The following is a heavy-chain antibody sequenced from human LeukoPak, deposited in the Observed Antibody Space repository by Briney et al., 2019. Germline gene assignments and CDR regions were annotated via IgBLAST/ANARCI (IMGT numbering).Heavy chain of an antibody. CDR1: GYSFTNYW. Sequence: GESLKISCKGSGYSFTNYWIGWVRQRPGKGLEGMGIIYPGDSDIRYSPPFQGQVTISADKSISTAYLQSSSLKASDTAMYYCARPKSYCSGGICYPEYFHHWGQGTLVTVSS. V-gene: IGHV5-51*01. J-gene: IGHJ1*01. D-gene: IGHD2-15*01. CDR3: ARPKSYCSGGICYPEYFHH. CDR2: IYPGDSDI.